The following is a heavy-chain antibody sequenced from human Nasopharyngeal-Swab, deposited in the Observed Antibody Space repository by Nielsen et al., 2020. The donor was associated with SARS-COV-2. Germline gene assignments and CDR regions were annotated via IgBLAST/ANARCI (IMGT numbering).Heavy chain of an antibody. Sequence: GSLRLSCAVYGGSFSASYWGWIRQPPGKGLEWIEEINDSGSTNYNPSLKSRVTISVDTSKNQFSLKLSSVTAADTAVYYCARGLSGIVPGPILGLGPYYSYYYMDVWGKGTTVTVSS. V-gene: IGHV4-34*01. J-gene: IGHJ6*03. CDR3: ARGLSGIVPGPILGLGPYYSYYYMDV. CDR2: INDSGST. CDR1: GGSFSASY. D-gene: IGHD2-2*01.